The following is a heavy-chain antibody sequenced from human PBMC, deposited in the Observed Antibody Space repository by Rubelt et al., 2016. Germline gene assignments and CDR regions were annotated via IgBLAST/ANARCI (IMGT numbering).Heavy chain of an antibody. J-gene: IGHJ4*02. CDR2: IYNSGST. Sequence: QVQLQESGPGLVKPSETLSLTCTVSGGSISSYYWSWIRQPAGKGLEWIGRIYNSGSTNYNPSLKSRVTMSVETSKTQVSLKLSSVTAADTAVYHCARDRGSSSWYGVDYWGQGTLVTVSS. CDR3: ARDRGSSSWYGVDY. CDR1: GGSISSYY. D-gene: IGHD6-13*01. V-gene: IGHV4-4*07.